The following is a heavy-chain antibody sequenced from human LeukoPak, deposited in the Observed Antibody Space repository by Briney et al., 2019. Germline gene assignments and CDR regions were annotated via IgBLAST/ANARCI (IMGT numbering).Heavy chain of an antibody. J-gene: IGHJ5*02. CDR1: GGSISSYY. D-gene: IGHD3-16*01. Sequence: SETLSLTCTVAGGSISSYYWSWIRQPPGKGLEWIGYIHYSGSTNYNPSLKSRVTISVDTSKNQFSLKLSSVTAADTAVYYCARASFWESPINWFDPWGQGTLVTVSS. CDR2: IHYSGST. V-gene: IGHV4-59*01. CDR3: ARASFWESPINWFDP.